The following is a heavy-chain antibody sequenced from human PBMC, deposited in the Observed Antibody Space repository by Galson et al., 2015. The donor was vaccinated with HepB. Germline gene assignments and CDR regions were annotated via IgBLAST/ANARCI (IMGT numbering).Heavy chain of an antibody. D-gene: IGHD3-22*01. V-gene: IGHV1-2*06. J-gene: IGHJ3*02. CDR2: INPNSGGT. Sequence: SVKVSCKAFGYTFTGYYMHWVRQAPGQGLEWMGRINPNSGGTNYAQKFQGRVTMTRDTSISTAYMELSRLRSDDTAVYYCARYRITMIVVVGDAFDIWGQGTMVTVSS. CDR3: ARYRITMIVVVGDAFDI. CDR1: GYTFTGYY.